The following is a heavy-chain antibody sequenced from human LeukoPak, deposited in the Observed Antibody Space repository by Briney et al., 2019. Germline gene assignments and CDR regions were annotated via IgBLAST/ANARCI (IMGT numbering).Heavy chain of an antibody. D-gene: IGHD3-9*01. Sequence: PGGSLRLSCAASGFTFSNYAMSWVRQAPGKGLEWVSAIGGRDSGTYYADSVRGRFTVSRDDPKNTLYLQMNTLRAEDTAVYYCAKWGDYDILTGYYDSDYWGQGTLVTVSS. V-gene: IGHV3-23*01. CDR2: IGGRDSGT. CDR3: AKWGDYDILTGYYDSDY. CDR1: GFTFSNYA. J-gene: IGHJ4*02.